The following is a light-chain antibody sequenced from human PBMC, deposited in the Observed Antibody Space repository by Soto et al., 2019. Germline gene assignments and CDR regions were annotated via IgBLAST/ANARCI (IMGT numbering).Light chain of an antibody. Sequence: EIVLPQSPGTLSLSPGASCTLSCRASQNLGTLYLAWFQQKSGQAPRLLIYSASRRATGIPDRFTGSGSGTDFTLTINRVEPEDFAVYFCQQYAGSPRTFGQGTKVDIK. J-gene: IGKJ1*01. CDR1: QNLGTLY. CDR2: SAS. CDR3: QQYAGSPRT. V-gene: IGKV3-20*01.